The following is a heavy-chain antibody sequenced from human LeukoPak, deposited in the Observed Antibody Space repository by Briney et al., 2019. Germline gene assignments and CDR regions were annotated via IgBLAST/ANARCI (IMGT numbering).Heavy chain of an antibody. Sequence: SETLSLTCTVSGGSISSSSYYWGWIRQPPGKGLEWVGSIYYSGSAYYNPSLKSRVTISVDTSKNQFSLKLSSVTAADTAVYYCASKYSSSWYRGSSGWFDPWGQGTLVTVSS. D-gene: IGHD6-13*01. CDR2: IYYSGSA. CDR1: GGSISSSSYY. CDR3: ASKYSSSWYRGSSGWFDP. V-gene: IGHV4-39*01. J-gene: IGHJ5*02.